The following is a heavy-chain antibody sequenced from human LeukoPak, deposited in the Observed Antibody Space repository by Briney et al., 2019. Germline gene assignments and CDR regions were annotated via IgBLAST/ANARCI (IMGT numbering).Heavy chain of an antibody. J-gene: IGHJ5*02. V-gene: IGHV4-39*02. CDR1: GGSISSTYYY. CDR3: ARGHYFASGNYYRGWFDP. Sequence: TSETLSLTCTLSGGSISSTYYYWGWIRQPPGKGLEWIGTIYYSGSTYYNPSLKSRVTISVDTSKNHFSLKLSSVTAADAAVYYCARGHYFASGNYYRGWFDPWGQGSLVTVSS. CDR2: IYYSGST. D-gene: IGHD3-10*01.